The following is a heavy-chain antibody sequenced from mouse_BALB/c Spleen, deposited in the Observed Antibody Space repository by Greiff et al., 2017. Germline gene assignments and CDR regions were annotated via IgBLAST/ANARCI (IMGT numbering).Heavy chain of an antibody. CDR1: GYAFSSSW. J-gene: IGHJ4*01. D-gene: IGHD2-4*01. CDR3: ARSTMITREYDMDY. V-gene: IGHV1-82*01. CDR2: IYPGDGDT. Sequence: VQLQESGPELVKPGASVKISCKASGYAFSSSWMNWVKQRPGQGLEWIGRIYPGDGDTNYNGKFKGKATLTADKSSSTAYMQLSSLTSVDSAVYFCARSTMITREYDMDYWGQGTTVTVSS.